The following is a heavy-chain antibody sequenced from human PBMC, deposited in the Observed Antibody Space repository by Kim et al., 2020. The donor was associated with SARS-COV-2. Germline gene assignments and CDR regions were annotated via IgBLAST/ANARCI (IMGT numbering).Heavy chain of an antibody. D-gene: IGHD3-16*01. Sequence: GGSLRLSCAASGFTFSDQHMDWVRQAPGKGLEWVGRIRNKANSYTTENAASVKGRFTISRDDSKNSLYLQMNSLKTEDTAVYYCGGVGGWVGGSNAFDTWGQGTMVTVSS. CDR2: IRNKANSYTT. V-gene: IGHV3-72*01. CDR1: GFTFSDQH. J-gene: IGHJ3*02. CDR3: GGVGGWVGGSNAFDT.